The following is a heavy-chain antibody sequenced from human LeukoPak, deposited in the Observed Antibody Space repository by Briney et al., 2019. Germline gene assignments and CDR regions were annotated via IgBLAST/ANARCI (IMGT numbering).Heavy chain of an antibody. Sequence: PGGSLRLSCAASGFTFSSYGMHWVRQAPGKGLEWVAFIRYDGSNKYYADSVKGRFTLSRDNSKSTLYLQMNSLRAEDTAVYYCARVMSGVIGAAGTLDHWGQGTLVTVAS. CDR2: IRYDGSNK. CDR3: ARVMSGVIGAAGTLDH. V-gene: IGHV3-30*02. D-gene: IGHD6-13*01. J-gene: IGHJ4*02. CDR1: GFTFSSYG.